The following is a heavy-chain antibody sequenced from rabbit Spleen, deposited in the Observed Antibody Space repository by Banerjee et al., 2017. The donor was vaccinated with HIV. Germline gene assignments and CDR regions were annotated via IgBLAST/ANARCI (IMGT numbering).Heavy chain of an antibody. D-gene: IGHD3-1*01. CDR1: GFSLTSNDY. CDR2: IYAGDGST. V-gene: IGHV1S40*01. Sequence: QSLEESGGDLVKPGASLTLTCTASGFSLTSNDYMCWVRQAPGKGLEWIACIYAGDGSTDYTNWVNGRFTISKTSSTVDLKMTSLTAADTATYFCARDKELAIWGYEFDLWGQGTLVTVS. CDR3: ARDKELAIWGYEFDL. J-gene: IGHJ4*01.